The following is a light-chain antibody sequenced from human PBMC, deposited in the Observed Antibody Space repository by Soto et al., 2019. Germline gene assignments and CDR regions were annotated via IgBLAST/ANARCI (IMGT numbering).Light chain of an antibody. CDR1: SSDVGGYNY. J-gene: IGLJ1*01. V-gene: IGLV2-8*01. CDR3: SSYAGGNLV. CDR2: EVT. Sequence: QSALTQPPSASGSPGQSVTISCTGTSSDVGGYNYVSWYQQYPGKVPKLMVYEVTKRPSGVPHRFSGSKSGNTASLTVSGLQAEDEADYCCSSYAGGNLVFGTGTKVTVL.